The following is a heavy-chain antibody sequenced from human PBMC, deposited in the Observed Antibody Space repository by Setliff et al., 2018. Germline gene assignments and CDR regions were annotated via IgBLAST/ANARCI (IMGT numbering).Heavy chain of an antibody. CDR3: ARVSMYSSSWYYYYYGMDV. CDR1: GGSFSGYY. D-gene: IGHD6-13*01. CDR2: TYYSGST. J-gene: IGHJ6*02. V-gene: IGHV4-34*01. Sequence: SETLSLTCAVYGGSFSGYYWSWIRQPPGKGLEWIGSTYYSGSTYYNPSLKSRVTISVDTSKNQFSLKLSSVTAADTAVYYCARVSMYSSSWYYYYYGMDVWGQGTTVTVSS.